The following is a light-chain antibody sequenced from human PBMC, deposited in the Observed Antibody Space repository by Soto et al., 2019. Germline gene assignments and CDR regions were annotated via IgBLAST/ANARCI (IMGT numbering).Light chain of an antibody. J-gene: IGLJ3*02. CDR1: NIGSKS. CDR2: YDS. V-gene: IGLV3-21*04. Sequence: SYELTQPPSVSVAPGKTARITCGGNNIGSKSVHWYQQKPGQAPVLVIYYDSDRPSGIPERFSGSNSGNTATLTISRVEAGDEADYYCQVWDSSSDHRGKVFGGGTKLTVL. CDR3: QVWDSSSDHRGKV.